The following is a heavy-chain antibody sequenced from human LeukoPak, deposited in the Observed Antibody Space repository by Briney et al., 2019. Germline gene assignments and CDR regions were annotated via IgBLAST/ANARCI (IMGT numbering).Heavy chain of an antibody. J-gene: IGHJ6*02. V-gene: IGHV1-18*01. Sequence: ASVKVSCKASGYTFTSYGISWVRQAPGQGLEWMGWISAYNGNTNYAQKLQGRVTMTTDTSTCTAYMELRSLRSDDTAVYYCARDLGDYDSYGMDVWGQGTTVTVSS. CDR2: ISAYNGNT. CDR3: ARDLGDYDSYGMDV. CDR1: GYTFTSYG. D-gene: IGHD7-27*01.